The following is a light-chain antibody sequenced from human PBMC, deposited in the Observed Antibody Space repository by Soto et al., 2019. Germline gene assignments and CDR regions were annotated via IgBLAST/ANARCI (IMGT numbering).Light chain of an antibody. V-gene: IGKV1-9*01. CDR1: QGLSSY. J-gene: IGKJ5*01. Sequence: DIQLTQSPSFLSASVGDRVTITCRASQGLSSYLAWYQQIPGKAPNLLIYAASTLQSGVPSRFSGSGSGTEFTLTISSLQPEDFATYYCHQLNSYPHTFGQGTRLEMK. CDR2: AAS. CDR3: HQLNSYPHT.